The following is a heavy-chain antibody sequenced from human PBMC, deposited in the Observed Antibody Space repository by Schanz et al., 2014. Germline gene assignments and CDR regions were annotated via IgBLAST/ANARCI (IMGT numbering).Heavy chain of an antibody. V-gene: IGHV3-23*04. CDR3: AKELYSGSHYGWFDP. J-gene: IGHJ5*02. D-gene: IGHD1-26*01. Sequence: EVQLVESGGGLVQPGGSLRLSCAASGFTFTTNAMSWVRQPPGKGLEWVSAISGNGGSTYFADSVKGRFTISRDNSNHTLYLQMNSLRADDTAVYYCAKELYSGSHYGWFDPWGQGTLVTVSS. CDR2: ISGNGGST. CDR1: GFTFTTNA.